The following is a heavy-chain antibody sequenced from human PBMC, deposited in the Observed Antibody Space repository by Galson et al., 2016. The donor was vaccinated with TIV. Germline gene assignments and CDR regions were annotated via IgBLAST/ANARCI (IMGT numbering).Heavy chain of an antibody. D-gene: IGHD1-26*01. CDR3: GGGVGAPYFKFYCIDA. Sequence: SVKVSCKASGYTFNSYAICWVRQAPGQGLEWMGGVIPIFHEASYAQHFQGRVTITADEFTSTAYMELSSLRSDDTAVYYCGGGVGAPYFKFYCIDAWGRGTLVTVSS. CDR1: GYTFNSYA. V-gene: IGHV1-69*13. CDR2: VIPIFHEA. J-gene: IGHJ5*01.